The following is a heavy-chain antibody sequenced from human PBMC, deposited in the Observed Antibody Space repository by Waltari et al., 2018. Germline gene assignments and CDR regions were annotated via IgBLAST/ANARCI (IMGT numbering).Heavy chain of an antibody. Sequence: EVQLVESGGGLVQPGRSLRLSCVGSGFSFADRAMHWVRQVPGKGLEWVCCINLTSGNIGYADSVKGRFTISRDNAKNALYLQINSVRTEDTALYYCTSDAFGNSIGGVFDYWGQGTLVNVSS. J-gene: IGHJ4*02. CDR1: GFSFADRA. CDR2: INLTSGNI. CDR3: TSDAFGNSIGGVFDY. D-gene: IGHD3-3*01. V-gene: IGHV3-9*01.